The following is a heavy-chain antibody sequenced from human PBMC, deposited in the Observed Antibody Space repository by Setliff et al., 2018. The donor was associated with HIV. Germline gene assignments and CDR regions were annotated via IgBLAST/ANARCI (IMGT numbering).Heavy chain of an antibody. CDR2: ISPIFGTS. CDR1: GGTSSNYA. D-gene: IGHD3-22*01. Sequence: GASVKVSCKASGGTSSNYAINWVRQAPGQGLEWMGGISPIFGTSNYAQKFQGRVTITADESTSTAYMELSSLRSEDTAVYYCARERSGTMMLYFDYWGQGTLVTVSS. V-gene: IGHV1-69*13. J-gene: IGHJ4*02. CDR3: ARERSGTMMLYFDY.